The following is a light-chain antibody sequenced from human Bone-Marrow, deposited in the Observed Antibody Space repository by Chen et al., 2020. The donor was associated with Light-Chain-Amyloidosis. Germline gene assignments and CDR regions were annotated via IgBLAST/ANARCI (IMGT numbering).Light chain of an antibody. V-gene: IGKV3-20*01. CDR3: QQYGTSPLT. J-gene: IGKJ4*01. CDR2: GSS. Sequence: IVLTQSPGTLSLSPGEGANLSCRASQTMSSNYLTWYQQKFGQAPMLLIYGSSSRAPGIPDRFTGSGSGTDFTLTINRLEPEDFAMYYCQQYGTSPLTFGGGTKVEIK. CDR1: QTMSSNY.